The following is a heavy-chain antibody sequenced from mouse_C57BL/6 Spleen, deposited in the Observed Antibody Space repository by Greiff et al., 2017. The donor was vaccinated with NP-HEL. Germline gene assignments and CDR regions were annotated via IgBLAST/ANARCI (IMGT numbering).Heavy chain of an antibody. CDR3: ARRGGGYGAMDY. CDR2: FHPNSGST. V-gene: IGHV1-64*01. Sequence: QVQLQQPGAELVKPGASVKLSCKASGYTFTSYWMHWVKQRPGQGLEWIGMFHPNSGSTNYNEKFKSKATLTVDKSSSTAYMQLSSRTSEDSAVYYCARRGGGYGAMDYWGQGTSVTVSS. CDR1: GYTFTSYW. J-gene: IGHJ4*01. D-gene: IGHD1-1*02.